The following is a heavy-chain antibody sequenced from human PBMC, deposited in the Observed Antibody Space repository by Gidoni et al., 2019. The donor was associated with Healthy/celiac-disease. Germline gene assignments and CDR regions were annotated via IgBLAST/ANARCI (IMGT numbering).Heavy chain of an antibody. D-gene: IGHD6-19*01. CDR1: GYTFTSYG. CDR3: ARDSSGWREHYYYYGMDV. Sequence: QVQLVQSGAEVKKPGASVKVSYKASGYTFTSYGISWVRQAPGQGLEWMGWISAYNGNTNYAQKLQGRVTMTTDTSTSTAYMELRSLRSDDTAVYYCARDSSGWREHYYYYGMDVWGQGTTVTVSS. CDR2: ISAYNGNT. J-gene: IGHJ6*02. V-gene: IGHV1-18*04.